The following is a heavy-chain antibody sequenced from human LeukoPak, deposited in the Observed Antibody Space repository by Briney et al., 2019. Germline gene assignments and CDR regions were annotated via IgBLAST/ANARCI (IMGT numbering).Heavy chain of an antibody. CDR2: IYYSGST. CDR3: AREGIVVPGTFDP. CDR1: GGSISSSSYY. D-gene: IGHD2-15*01. V-gene: IGHV4-39*02. J-gene: IGHJ5*02. Sequence: SETLSLTCTVSGGSISSSSYYWGWIRQPPGKGLEWIGSIYYSGSTYYNPSLKSRVTISVDTSKNQFSLKLSSVTAADTAVYYCAREGIVVPGTFDPWGQGTLVTVSS.